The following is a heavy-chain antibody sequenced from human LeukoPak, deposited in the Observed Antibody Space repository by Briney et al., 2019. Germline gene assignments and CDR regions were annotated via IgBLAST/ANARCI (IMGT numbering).Heavy chain of an antibody. V-gene: IGHV3-74*01. CDR2: INSDGSST. Sequence: GGSLRLSCAASGFTFSSYWMHWVRQAPGKRLVWVSRINSDGSSTSYADSVKGRFTISRDNAKNTLYLQMNSLRAEDTAVYYCARDHRAVAGGNWFDPWGQGTLVTVSS. D-gene: IGHD6-19*01. CDR3: ARDHRAVAGGNWFDP. CDR1: GFTFSSYW. J-gene: IGHJ5*02.